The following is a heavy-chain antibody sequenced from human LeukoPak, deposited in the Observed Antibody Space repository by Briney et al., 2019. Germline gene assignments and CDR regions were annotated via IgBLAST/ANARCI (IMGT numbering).Heavy chain of an antibody. V-gene: IGHV1-2*02. D-gene: IGHD1-26*01. CDR2: INTHSGAT. J-gene: IGHJ4*02. CDR3: ARGPIGGLRKGFDI. Sequence: ASVRVSCKASGNTFAGYYVHWVRQAPGQGLEWMGWINTHSGATNYAQHFQGRVTMTTDTSVTTAYMDLDGLKSDDAAVYFCARGPIGGLRKGFDIWGQGTLVTVSS. CDR1: GNTFAGYY.